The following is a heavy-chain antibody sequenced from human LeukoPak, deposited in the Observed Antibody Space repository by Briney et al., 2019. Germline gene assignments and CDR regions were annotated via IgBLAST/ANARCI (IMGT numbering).Heavy chain of an antibody. Sequence: HAGGSLRLSCAASGFTFSTFWMTWVRQAPGKGLEWVASIKQDGSGEYYVDSVLGRFTISRDNAKNSLYLQMNSLRAEDTALYYCATGSIWSNYYYYMGVWGLGTPVTVSS. CDR1: GFTFSTFW. D-gene: IGHD6-13*01. CDR3: ATGSIWSNYYYYMGV. CDR2: IKQDGSGE. V-gene: IGHV3-7*01. J-gene: IGHJ6*03.